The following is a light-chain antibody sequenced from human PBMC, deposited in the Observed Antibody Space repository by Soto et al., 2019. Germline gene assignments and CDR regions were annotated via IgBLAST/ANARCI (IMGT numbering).Light chain of an antibody. V-gene: IGLV1-44*01. CDR2: SND. Sequence: QSVLPQPPSASGTPGQRVTVSCSGSSSNIGTNTVNWYQQLPGTAPKLLIYSNDQRPSGVPDRLSGSKSGTSASLAISGLQSEDEADYYCAAWDDSLNGVVFGGGTKVTVL. CDR1: SSNIGTNT. J-gene: IGLJ2*01. CDR3: AAWDDSLNGVV.